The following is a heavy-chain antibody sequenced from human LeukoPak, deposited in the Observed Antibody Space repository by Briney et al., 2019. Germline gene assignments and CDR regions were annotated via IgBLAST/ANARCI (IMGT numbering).Heavy chain of an antibody. D-gene: IGHD5-12*01. J-gene: IGHJ4*02. V-gene: IGHV3-15*01. Sequence: GGSLRLSCALSGLTFSDAWMSWVRQAPGKGLEWVGRIRNDRITDYAAPVQGRFSISRDNSKNTFYLQMNSLRTEDTGMCFCTWMATIFTVDYWGQGTLVTVSS. CDR2: IRNDRIT. CDR1: GLTFSDAW. CDR3: TWMATIFTVDY.